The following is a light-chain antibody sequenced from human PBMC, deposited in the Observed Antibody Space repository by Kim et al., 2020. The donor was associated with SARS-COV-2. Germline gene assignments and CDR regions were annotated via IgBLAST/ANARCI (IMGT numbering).Light chain of an antibody. CDR1: RLGDKY. V-gene: IGLV3-1*01. J-gene: IGLJ1*01. CDR2: QDT. Sequence: SYELTQPPSVSVSPGQTATITCSGERLGDKYACWYQQKPGQSPVLVIYQDTKRPSGIPERFSGSNSGNTATLTISGTQAMYEADYYCQTWDSSTAIVFGT. CDR3: QTWDSSTAIV.